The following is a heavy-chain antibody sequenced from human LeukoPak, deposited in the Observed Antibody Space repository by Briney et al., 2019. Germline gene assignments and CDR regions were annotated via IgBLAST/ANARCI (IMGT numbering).Heavy chain of an antibody. D-gene: IGHD5-24*01. CDR2: ISSGGSTI. J-gene: IGHJ6*03. V-gene: IGHV3-48*04. Sequence: PGGSLRLSCEGFGMTFSDYSMNWVRQAPGTGLEWISFISSGGSTIYYAGSVKGRFTISRDNARNTLSLEMNSLRGDDTALYYCAGVDGTFSHNFYMDVWGKGSTVTVSS. CDR3: AGVDGTFSHNFYMDV. CDR1: GMTFSDYS.